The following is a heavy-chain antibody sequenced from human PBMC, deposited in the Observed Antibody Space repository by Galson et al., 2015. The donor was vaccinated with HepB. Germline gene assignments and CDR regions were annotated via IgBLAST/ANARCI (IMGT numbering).Heavy chain of an antibody. D-gene: IGHD5-12*01. CDR3: AGGPSGYDSSDY. V-gene: IGHV1-69*06. J-gene: IGHJ4*02. CDR1: GGTFSNHA. CDR2: IFPMFGTV. Sequence: SVKVSCKASGGTFSNHAISWVRQAPGQGLDWMGGIFPMFGTVNLAQKFQGRVTITADKSTSTAYMELSRLRSEDTAVYYCAGGPSGYDSSDYWGRGTLVTVSS.